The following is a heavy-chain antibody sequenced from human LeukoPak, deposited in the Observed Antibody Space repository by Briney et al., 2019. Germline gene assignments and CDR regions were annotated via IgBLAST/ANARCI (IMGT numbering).Heavy chain of an antibody. V-gene: IGHV1-58*01. J-gene: IGHJ6*02. CDR2: IVVGSGNT. Sequence: SVKLSFKGSGFTFTICALHWVWHGRGQRLGLVGRIVVGSGNTNYAQKFQERVTITRHMSTSTAYMELSSLRSEDTAVYYCAADRVVGYGMDVWGQGTTVTVSS. D-gene: IGHD2-15*01. CDR1: GFTFTICA. CDR3: AADRVVGYGMDV.